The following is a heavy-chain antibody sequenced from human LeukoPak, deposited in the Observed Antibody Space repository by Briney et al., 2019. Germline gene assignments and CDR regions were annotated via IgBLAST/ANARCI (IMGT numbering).Heavy chain of an antibody. Sequence: VASVKVSCKASGYTFTSYGISWVRQAPGQGLEWMGWISAYNGNTNYAQKLQGRVTMTTDTSTSTAYMELRSLRSDDTAVHYCAANQLSKWELLDFDYWGQGTLVTVSS. D-gene: IGHD1-26*01. CDR3: AANQLSKWELLDFDY. J-gene: IGHJ4*02. CDR1: GYTFTSYG. V-gene: IGHV1-18*01. CDR2: ISAYNGNT.